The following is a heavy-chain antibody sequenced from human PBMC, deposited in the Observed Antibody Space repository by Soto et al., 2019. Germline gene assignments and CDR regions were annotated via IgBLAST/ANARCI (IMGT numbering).Heavy chain of an antibody. V-gene: IGHV5-10-1*01. CDR2: IDPSDSYT. CDR1: GYSFTSYW. Sequence: GESLKISCKGSGYSFTSYWISWVRQMPGKGLEWMWRIDPSDSYTNYSPSFQGHVTISADKSISTAYLQWSSLKASDTAMYYCAREGNLEYSSSSSGYYYYYYGMDVWGQGTTVTVSS. J-gene: IGHJ6*02. D-gene: IGHD6-6*01. CDR3: AREGNLEYSSSSSGYYYYYYGMDV.